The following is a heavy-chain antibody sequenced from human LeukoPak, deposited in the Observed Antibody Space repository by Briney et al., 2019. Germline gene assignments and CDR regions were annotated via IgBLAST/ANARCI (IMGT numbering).Heavy chain of an antibody. CDR3: ARDIVLMVYDY. J-gene: IGHJ4*02. D-gene: IGHD2-8*01. V-gene: IGHV3-7*01. CDR2: IKQDGSEK. CDR1: GFTFAGYW. Sequence: GGSLRPSCAASGFTFAGYWMTWVRQAPGKGLEWVAKIKQDGSEKYYVDSVKGRFTISRDNAKNSLYLQMNSLRAEDTAIYYCARDIVLMVYDYWGQGTLVTVSS.